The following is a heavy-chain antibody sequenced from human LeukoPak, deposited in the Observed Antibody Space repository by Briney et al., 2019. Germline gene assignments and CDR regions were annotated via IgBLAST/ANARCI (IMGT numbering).Heavy chain of an antibody. Sequence: ASVKVSCKASGYTFTGHYMNWVRLAPGQGLEWMGWINPTGGTTYAQKFQDRVTMTRDTSINTAYMELSGLRSDDTAVYYCARDLGWSSSHWGQGTLVAVSS. CDR2: INPTGGT. V-gene: IGHV1-2*02. CDR1: GYTFTGHY. J-gene: IGHJ4*02. CDR3: ARDLGWSSSH. D-gene: IGHD6-6*01.